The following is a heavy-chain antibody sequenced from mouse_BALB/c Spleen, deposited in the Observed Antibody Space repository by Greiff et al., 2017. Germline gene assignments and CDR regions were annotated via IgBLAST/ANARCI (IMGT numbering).Heavy chain of an antibody. Sequence: EVKLVESGPGLVKPSQSLSLTCTVTGYSITSDYAWNWIRQFPGNKLEWMGYISYSGSTSYNPSLKSRISITRDTSKNQFFLQLNSVTTEDTATYYCARVPDYDGAMDYWGQGTSVTVSS. CDR2: ISYSGST. D-gene: IGHD2-4*01. V-gene: IGHV3-2*02. CDR1: GYSITSDYA. CDR3: ARVPDYDGAMDY. J-gene: IGHJ4*01.